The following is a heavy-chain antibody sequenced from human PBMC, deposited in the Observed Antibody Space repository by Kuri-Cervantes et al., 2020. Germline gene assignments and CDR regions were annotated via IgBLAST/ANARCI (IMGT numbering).Heavy chain of an antibody. J-gene: IGHJ4*02. Sequence: SGPTLVKPTQTLTLTCTFSGFSFSTSGVGVGWIRQPPGKALEWLALIYWNDDKRYSPSLKSRLTITKDTSKNQVVLTMTNMDPVDTATYYCAHRPSWGTRGVYWGQGTLVPVSS. CDR2: IYWNDDK. V-gene: IGHV2-5*01. CDR3: AHRPSWGTRGVY. CDR1: GFSFSTSGVG. D-gene: IGHD3-16*01.